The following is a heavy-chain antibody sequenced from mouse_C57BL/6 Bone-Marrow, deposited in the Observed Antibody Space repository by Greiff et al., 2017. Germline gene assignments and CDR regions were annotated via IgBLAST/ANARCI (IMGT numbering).Heavy chain of an antibody. CDR2: IHPNSGST. D-gene: IGHD3-1*01. CDR3: ARASGYFDY. CDR1: GYTFTSYW. Sequence: VQLQQSGAELVKPGASVKLSCKASGYTFTSYWMHWVKQRPGQGLEWIGMIHPNSGSTNYNEKFKSKATLTVDKSSSTAYMQLSSLTSGDAAVYYCARASGYFDYWGQGTTLTVSS. J-gene: IGHJ2*01. V-gene: IGHV1-64*01.